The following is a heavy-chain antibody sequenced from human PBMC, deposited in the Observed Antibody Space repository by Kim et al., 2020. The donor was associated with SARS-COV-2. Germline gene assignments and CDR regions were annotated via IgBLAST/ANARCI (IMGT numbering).Heavy chain of an antibody. CDR2: IYYSGST. D-gene: IGHD3-10*01. J-gene: IGHJ6*02. CDR3: ARIAPGGEWFGDNYGMDV. Sequence: SETLSLTCTVSGGSISSSSYYWGWIRQPPGKGLEWIGSIYYSGSTYYNPSLKSRVTISVDTSKNQFSLKLSSVTAADTAVYYCARIAPGGEWFGDNYGMDVWGQGTTVTVSS. V-gene: IGHV4-39*07. CDR1: GGSISSSSYY.